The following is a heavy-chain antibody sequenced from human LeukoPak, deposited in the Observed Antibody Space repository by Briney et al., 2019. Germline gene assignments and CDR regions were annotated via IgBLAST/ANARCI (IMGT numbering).Heavy chain of an antibody. CDR2: IGEDGSTT. V-gene: IGHV3-43*02. D-gene: IGHD3-9*01. CDR3: AKGFSILTSKHYFYYHGFDV. J-gene: IGHJ6*02. Sequence: GGSLRLSCAASGIAFENYAMNWVRQAPGKGLEWVSLIGEDGSTTWYAGSVKGRFTISRDNGKNSLYLHMNSLRPGDTALYYCAKGFSILTSKHYFYYHGFDVWGQGTPVTVSS. CDR1: GIAFENYA.